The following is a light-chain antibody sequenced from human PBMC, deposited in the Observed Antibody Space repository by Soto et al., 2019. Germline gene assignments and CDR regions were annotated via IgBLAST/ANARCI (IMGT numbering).Light chain of an antibody. CDR2: DAS. Sequence: AIQLTQSPSSLSASVGDRVTITCRASHDIASALAWYQQKPGKPPKLMIYDASTLEGGVPSRFSGSGSGTDFTLTISGLQPEDFATYYCQQFNYLRVTFGQGTRLEI. V-gene: IGKV1D-13*01. CDR3: QQFNYLRVT. CDR1: HDIASA. J-gene: IGKJ5*01.